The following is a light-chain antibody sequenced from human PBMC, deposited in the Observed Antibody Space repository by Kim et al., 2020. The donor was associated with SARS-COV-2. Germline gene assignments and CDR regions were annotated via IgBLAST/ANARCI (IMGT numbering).Light chain of an antibody. CDR1: QSINKY. Sequence: DIQMTQSPSSLSASVGDRVTISCRASQSINKYLNWYQQKPGKAPKLLIHTASTLHSGVPSRFSGSGFGTDFTLTISSLQPEDIATYHCQQTYSTPPWTFGEGTKVEIK. J-gene: IGKJ1*01. CDR3: QQTYSTPPWT. V-gene: IGKV1-39*01. CDR2: TAS.